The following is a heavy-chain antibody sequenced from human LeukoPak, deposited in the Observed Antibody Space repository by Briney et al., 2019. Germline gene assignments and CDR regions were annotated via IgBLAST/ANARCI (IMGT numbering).Heavy chain of an antibody. V-gene: IGHV4-4*09. J-gene: IGHJ6*04. D-gene: IGHD1-14*01. CDR3: ARRSTTMDV. Sequence: SETLSLTCTVSGGSISSYYWSWIRQPPGKGLEWIGYIYTSGSTNYNPSLKSRVTISVDTSKNQFPLKLSSVTAADTAVYYCARRSTTMDVWGKGTTVTVSS. CDR2: IYTSGST. CDR1: GGSISSYY.